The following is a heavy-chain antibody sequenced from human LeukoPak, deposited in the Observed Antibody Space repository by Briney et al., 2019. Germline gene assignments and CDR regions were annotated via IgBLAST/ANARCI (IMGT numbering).Heavy chain of an antibody. Sequence: GGSLRLSCAASGFTFSSYAMHWVRQAPGKGLEWVAVISYDGSNKYYADSVKGRFTISRDNSKNTLYLQMNSLRAEDTAVYYCARDFGYCSGGSCYGFYYYYYMDVWGKGTTVTVSS. J-gene: IGHJ6*03. V-gene: IGHV3-30*04. D-gene: IGHD2-15*01. CDR1: GFTFSSYA. CDR3: ARDFGYCSGGSCYGFYYYYYMDV. CDR2: ISYDGSNK.